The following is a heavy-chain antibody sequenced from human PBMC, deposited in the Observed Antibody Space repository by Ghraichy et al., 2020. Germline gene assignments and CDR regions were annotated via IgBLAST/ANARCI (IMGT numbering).Heavy chain of an antibody. CDR3: ARETTNWGPPDVFDI. D-gene: IGHD7-27*01. Sequence: SETRSLTCTVSGYSISSGYYWGWIRQPPGKGLEWIGTIYHSGSTYYNPSLKSRVTISVDTSKNQFSLKLTSVTAADTAVYYCARETTNWGPPDVFDIWGQGTMVTVSS. J-gene: IGHJ3*02. CDR1: GYSISSGYY. V-gene: IGHV4-38-2*02. CDR2: IYHSGST.